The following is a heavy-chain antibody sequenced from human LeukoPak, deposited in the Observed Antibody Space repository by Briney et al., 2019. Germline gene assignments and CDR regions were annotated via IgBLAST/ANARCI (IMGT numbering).Heavy chain of an antibody. CDR2: ISGGGGST. V-gene: IGHV3-23*01. CDR3: AKSGSGNYYDRFDY. J-gene: IGHJ4*02. Sequence: GGSLRLSCAASGFTFSSYAMSWVRQAPGKGLEWVSVISGGGGSTYYADSVKGRFTISSDSSKNTLYLQMNSLRAEDTAVYYCAKSGSGNYYDRFDYWGQGTLLTVS. CDR1: GFTFSSYA. D-gene: IGHD3-10*01.